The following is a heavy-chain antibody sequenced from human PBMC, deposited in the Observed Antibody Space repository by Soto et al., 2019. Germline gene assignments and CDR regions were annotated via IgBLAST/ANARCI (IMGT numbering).Heavy chain of an antibody. Sequence: QVQLVQSGPDLKRPGASMKVSCKASGYTFTSYRISWVRQAPGQGLEWMAWISPLKGRTQYSQKAQGRVTLSTDTSSNTAYMEMTTLRVDDTAVYYCAIDYGDRPEYFKHWGQGTLVTVS. J-gene: IGHJ1*01. CDR1: GYTFTSYR. V-gene: IGHV1-18*04. CDR3: AIDYGDRPEYFKH. D-gene: IGHD4-17*01. CDR2: ISPLKGRT.